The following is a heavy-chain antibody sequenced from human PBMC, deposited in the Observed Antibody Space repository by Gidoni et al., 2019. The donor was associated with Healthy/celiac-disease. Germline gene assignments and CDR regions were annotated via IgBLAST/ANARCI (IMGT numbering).Heavy chain of an antibody. V-gene: IGHV1-2*02. Sequence: QVQLVQSGAEVKKPGASVKVSCKASGYTFTGYYMHWVRQAPGQGLEWMGWINPNSGGTNYAQKFQGRVTVTRDTSISTAYMELSRLRSDDTAVYYCARDGGLLLRGGGPGDFDYWGQGTLVTVSS. D-gene: IGHD3-22*01. CDR3: ARDGGLLLRGGGPGDFDY. CDR1: GYTFTGYY. J-gene: IGHJ4*02. CDR2: INPNSGGT.